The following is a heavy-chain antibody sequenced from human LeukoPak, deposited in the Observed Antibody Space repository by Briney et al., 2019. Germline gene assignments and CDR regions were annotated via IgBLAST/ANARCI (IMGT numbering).Heavy chain of an antibody. V-gene: IGHV4-4*07. CDR2: IYTSGST. J-gene: IGHJ3*02. D-gene: IGHD3-3*01. CDR3: ARGVGITIFGVVINDAFDI. Sequence: PSETLSLTCTVSGGSISSYYWSWIRQPAGKGQEWIGRIYTSGSTNYNPSLKSRVTMSVDTSKNQFSLKLSSVTAADTAVYYCARGVGITIFGVVINDAFDIWGQGTMVTVSS. CDR1: GGSISSYY.